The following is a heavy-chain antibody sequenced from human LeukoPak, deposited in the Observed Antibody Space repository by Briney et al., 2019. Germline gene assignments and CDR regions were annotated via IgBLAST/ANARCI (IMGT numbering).Heavy chain of an antibody. J-gene: IGHJ4*02. CDR1: GGSISSSSYY. CDR3: ARRRIGPIDY. D-gene: IGHD3-16*01. V-gene: IGHV4-39*01. Sequence: SETLSLTCTVSGGSISSSSYYWGWIRQPPGKGLEWIGSIYYSGSTYYNPSLKSRVTISVDTSKNQFSLKLSSVTAADTAVYYCARRRIGPIDYWGQGTLVTVSS. CDR2: IYYSGST.